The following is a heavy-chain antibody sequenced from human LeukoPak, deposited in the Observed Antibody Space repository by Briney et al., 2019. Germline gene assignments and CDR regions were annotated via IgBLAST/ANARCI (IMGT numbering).Heavy chain of an antibody. J-gene: IGHJ4*02. CDR3: TSSTVTPFDY. V-gene: IGHV3-73*01. D-gene: IGHD4-17*01. CDR2: IRSEANSYAT. Sequence: PGGSLKLSCEASGFTFSGSAMHWVRQASGQGLEWVGRIRSEANSYATVYAASVKGRCTISRDDSKNTAYLQMNSLKTEDTAVYYCTSSTVTPFDYWGQGTLVTVSS. CDR1: GFTFSGSA.